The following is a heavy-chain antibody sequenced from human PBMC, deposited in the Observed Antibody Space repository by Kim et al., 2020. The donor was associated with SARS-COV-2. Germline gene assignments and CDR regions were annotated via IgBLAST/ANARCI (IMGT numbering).Heavy chain of an antibody. J-gene: IGHJ3*02. V-gene: IGHV3-33*01. CDR1: GFIFSNYG. CDR3: ARERVIIEAGFFSAFDI. Sequence: GGSLRLSCVASGFIFSNYGMHWVRQAPGKGLEWLSVIWSEGKNKYYADSVKGRCTISRDNSKNTVYLQMSSLSVEDTAVYYCARERVIIEAGFFSAFDIWGQGAKVTVSS. CDR2: IWSEGKNK. D-gene: IGHD3-10*01.